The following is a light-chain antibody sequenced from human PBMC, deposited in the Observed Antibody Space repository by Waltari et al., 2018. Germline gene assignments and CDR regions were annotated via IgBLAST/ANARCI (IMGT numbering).Light chain of an antibody. CDR2: GAS. Sequence: EVVLTQSPATLSLSPGESATLSCRASQSLTKRYLAWYQQKPGQAPRLLIYGASSRAAGIPYRFSGSGSGTDFTLIISRLEPDDFAVYYCQQYGSSILYTFGQGTKLEIK. CDR1: QSLTKRY. V-gene: IGKV3-20*01. CDR3: QQYGSSILYT. J-gene: IGKJ2*01.